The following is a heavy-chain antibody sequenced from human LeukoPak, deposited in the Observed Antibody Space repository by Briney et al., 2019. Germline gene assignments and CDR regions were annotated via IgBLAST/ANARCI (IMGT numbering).Heavy chain of an antibody. Sequence: GGSLRLSCAASGFTFSSYSMNWVRQPPGKGLEWISSISSSSSYIYYADSVKGRFTISRDNAKNSLYLQMNSLRAEDTAVYYCARDTDPYCGGDCDRDYWGQGTLVTVSS. CDR3: ARDTDPYCGGDCDRDY. J-gene: IGHJ4*02. D-gene: IGHD2-21*02. CDR2: ISSSSSYI. V-gene: IGHV3-21*01. CDR1: GFTFSSYS.